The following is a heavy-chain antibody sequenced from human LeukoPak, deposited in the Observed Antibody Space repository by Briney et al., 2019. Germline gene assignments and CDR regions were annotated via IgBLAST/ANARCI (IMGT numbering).Heavy chain of an antibody. J-gene: IGHJ4*02. Sequence: PGGSLRLSCAASGFTFSSYAMSWVRQAPGKGLEGVSAISGSGGSTYYADSVKGRFTISRDNSKNTLYLQMNSLRAEDTAVYFCAKDSSMVRGVITDFDYWGQGTLVTVSS. CDR2: ISGSGGST. D-gene: IGHD3-10*01. V-gene: IGHV3-23*01. CDR3: AKDSSMVRGVITDFDY. CDR1: GFTFSSYA.